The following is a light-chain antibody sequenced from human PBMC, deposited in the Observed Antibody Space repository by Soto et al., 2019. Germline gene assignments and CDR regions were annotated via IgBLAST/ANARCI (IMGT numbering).Light chain of an antibody. J-gene: IGKJ5*01. CDR1: QSVRSSH. CDR2: GIS. CDR3: QQHGQWPIT. Sequence: EIVLTQSPGTLSLSPGERATLSCRASQSVRSSHLAWYQQKPGQAPRLLIYGISKRATDIPDRFSGSGSGTEFTLTISCLQPEDFATYFCQQHGQWPITFGQGTRLEIK. V-gene: IGKV3-20*01.